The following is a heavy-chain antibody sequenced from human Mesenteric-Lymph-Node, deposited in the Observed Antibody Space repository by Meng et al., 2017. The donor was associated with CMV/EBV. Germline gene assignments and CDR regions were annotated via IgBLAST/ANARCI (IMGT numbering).Heavy chain of an antibody. D-gene: IGHD3-3*01. V-gene: IGHV4-59*01. Sequence: SYDWSWIRQPPGKGLEWIGYIYYSGSTNYNPSLKSRVTISVDTSKNQFSLKLSSVTAADTAVYYCAREVPYYDFWSGYSAHSNWFDPWGQGTLVTVSS. CDR2: IYYSGST. CDR1: SYD. J-gene: IGHJ5*02. CDR3: AREVPYYDFWSGYSAHSNWFDP.